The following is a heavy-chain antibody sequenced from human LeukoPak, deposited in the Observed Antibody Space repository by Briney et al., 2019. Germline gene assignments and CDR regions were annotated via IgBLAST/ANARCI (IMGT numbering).Heavy chain of an antibody. V-gene: IGHV3-23*01. CDR2: ISGSGGST. CDR3: AKDFRASGYSYGYDY. D-gene: IGHD5-18*01. CDR1: GFTFTSYA. Sequence: PGGSLRLSCAASGFTFTSYAISWVRQAPGKRLEWVSAISGSGGSTYYADSVKGRFTISRDNSKNTLYLQMNSLRAEDTAVYYCAKDFRASGYSYGYDYWGQGTLVTVSS. J-gene: IGHJ4*02.